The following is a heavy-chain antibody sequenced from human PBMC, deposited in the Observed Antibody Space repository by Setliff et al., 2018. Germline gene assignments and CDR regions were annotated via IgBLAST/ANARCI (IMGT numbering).Heavy chain of an antibody. CDR3: ARVTGFFYVDA. V-gene: IGHV4-61*09. Sequence: SETLSLACTVSGGSVGSDFSYWTWIRQPAGKGPEWIGQIYTTWSTNYNPSLRSRATISLDASKNQFSLSLTSVTAADTAVYYCARVTGFFYVDAWGKGTTVTVSS. CDR1: GGSVGSDFSY. CDR2: IYTTWST. J-gene: IGHJ6*03.